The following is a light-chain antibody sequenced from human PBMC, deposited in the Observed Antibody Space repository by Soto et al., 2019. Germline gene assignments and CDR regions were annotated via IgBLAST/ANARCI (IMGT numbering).Light chain of an antibody. CDR3: QQRSNWPWT. J-gene: IGKJ1*01. CDR1: QRVSSY. CDR2: DAS. V-gene: IGKV3-11*01. Sequence: EIVLTQSPATLSLSPGERATLSCWASQRVSSYLAWYHHKPGQAPRLLIYDASNRATGIPARFSGSGSGTNFTLTITSLESEDFAVYYCQQRSNWPWTFGQGTKVDIK.